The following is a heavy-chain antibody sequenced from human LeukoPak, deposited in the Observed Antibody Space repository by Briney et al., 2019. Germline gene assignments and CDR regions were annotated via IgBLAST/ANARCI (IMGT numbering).Heavy chain of an antibody. D-gene: IGHD5-24*01. CDR2: ISYDESYD. CDR1: GFSVHNFA. Sequence: GGSLRLSCVASGFSVHNFAMHWVRQAPGKGLEGVAVISYDESYDKYADSVKGRFTISRDNSESTVYMQMNSLRPEDTDSNYCERVVGGQVWLHYFVFRGKGTLVTVSS. V-gene: IGHV3-30*04. CDR3: ERVVGGQVWLHYFVF. J-gene: IGHJ4*02.